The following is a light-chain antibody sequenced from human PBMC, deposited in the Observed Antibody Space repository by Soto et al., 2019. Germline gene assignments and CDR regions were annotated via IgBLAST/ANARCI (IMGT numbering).Light chain of an antibody. Sequence: EIVLTQYPATLSVSPGERATLSCRASQSVSGDLAWYHHKPGQAPRLLIYDASTRALDTPARFAGSGAGTEFTLTISSLQSEDFAVYFCQQYNNWPITFCQGTRLETK. CDR3: QQYNNWPIT. V-gene: IGKV3-15*01. J-gene: IGKJ5*01. CDR1: QSVSGD. CDR2: DAS.